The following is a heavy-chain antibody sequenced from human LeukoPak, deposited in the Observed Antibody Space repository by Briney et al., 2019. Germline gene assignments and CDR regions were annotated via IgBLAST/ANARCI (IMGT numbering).Heavy chain of an antibody. V-gene: IGHV1-2*02. CDR2: INPNSGGT. CDR1: GYTFTGYY. D-gene: IGHD1-26*01. Sequence: GASVKVSCKASGYTFTGYYMHWVRQAPGQGLEWMGWINPNSGGTNYAQKFQGRVTMTRDTSISIAYMELSRLRSDDTAVYYCASEPYRSGSYEVCWGQGTLVTVSS. CDR3: ASEPYRSGSYEVC. J-gene: IGHJ4*02.